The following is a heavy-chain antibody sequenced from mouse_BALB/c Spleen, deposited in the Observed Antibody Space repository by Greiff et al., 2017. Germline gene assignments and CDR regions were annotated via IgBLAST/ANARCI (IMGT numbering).Heavy chain of an antibody. J-gene: IGHJ4*01. V-gene: IGHV5-4*02. CDR2: ISDGGSYT. Sequence: EVQRVESGGGLVKPGGSLKLSCAASGFTFSDYYMYWVRQTPEKRLEWVATISDGGSYTYYPDSVKGRFTISRDNAKNNLYLQMSSLKSEDTAMYYCARKGDYYGSGDAMDYWGQGTSVTVSS. D-gene: IGHD1-1*01. CDR1: GFTFSDYY. CDR3: ARKGDYYGSGDAMDY.